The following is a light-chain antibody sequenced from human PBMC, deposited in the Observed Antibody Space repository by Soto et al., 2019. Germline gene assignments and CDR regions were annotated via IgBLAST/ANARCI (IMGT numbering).Light chain of an antibody. V-gene: IGKV4-1*01. CDR2: WAS. CDR3: QQYYDVPQI. CDR1: QSILYSPNNKNY. J-gene: IGKJ1*01. Sequence: DIVMTQSPDSLAVSLGERATINCKSSQSILYSPNNKNYLAWYQQKPGQPPKLLIYWASTRESGVPDRCSGSGSGTDFTLTISSLQAEDVAVYYCQQYYDVPQIFGQGTKVEIK.